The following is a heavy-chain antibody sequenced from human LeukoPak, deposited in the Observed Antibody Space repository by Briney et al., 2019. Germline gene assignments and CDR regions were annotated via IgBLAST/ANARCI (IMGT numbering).Heavy chain of an antibody. CDR1: GFIFSDYF. J-gene: IGHJ3*02. D-gene: IGHD6-13*01. Sequence: GGSLRLSCTASGFIFSDYFMTWIRQAPGRGLEWVSYIINSGTTMYYADSVKGRSTISRDNAKNSVSLQMNSLRADDTAVYYCARGARSSWGAFDIWGQGTMVTVSS. CDR3: ARGARSSWGAFDI. V-gene: IGHV3-11*01. CDR2: IINSGTTM.